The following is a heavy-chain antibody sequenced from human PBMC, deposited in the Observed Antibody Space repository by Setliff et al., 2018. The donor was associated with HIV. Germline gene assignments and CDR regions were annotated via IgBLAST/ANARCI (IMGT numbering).Heavy chain of an antibody. J-gene: IGHJ3*02. D-gene: IGHD1-26*01. CDR2: ISAYNGNT. V-gene: IGHV1-18*01. CDR3: ARDSEWGSYIFWTFDI. CDR1: GYTFTSYG. Sequence: ASVKVFCKASGYTFTSYGISWVRQAPGQGLEWMGWISAYNGNTNYAQKLQGRVTMTTDTSTSTAYMELRSLRSDDTAVYYCARDSEWGSYIFWTFDIWGQGTMVTVS.